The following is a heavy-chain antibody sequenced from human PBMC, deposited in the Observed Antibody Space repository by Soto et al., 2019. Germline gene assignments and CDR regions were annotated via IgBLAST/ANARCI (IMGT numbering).Heavy chain of an antibody. D-gene: IGHD6-13*01. J-gene: IGHJ4*02. V-gene: IGHV1-18*04. CDR3: ARDPGRAVAAGTFDY. CDR1: GYTFPSYG. CDR2: ISAYNGNT. Sequence: QVQLVQSGAEVKKPGASVKVSCKASGYTFPSYGISGVRQAPGQGLERMGWISAYNGNTNYAQKLQGRVTMTTDTSTSTAYMELRSLRSDDTAVYYCARDPGRAVAAGTFDYWGQGTLVTVSS.